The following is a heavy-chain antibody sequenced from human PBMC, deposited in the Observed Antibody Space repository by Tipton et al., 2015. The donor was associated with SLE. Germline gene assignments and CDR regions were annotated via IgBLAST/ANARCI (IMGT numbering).Heavy chain of an antibody. CDR3: ARDLRDRNGWYVDVDDFDY. CDR1: GFTFSSYG. CDR2: ISYDGSNK. V-gene: IGHV3-33*01. J-gene: IGHJ4*02. Sequence: QVQLVQSGGGVVQPGRSLRLSCITSGFTFSSYGMHWVRQAPGKGLEWVAVISYDGSNKYYADSVKGRFTISRDNSKNTLYLQMNSLRAEDTAVYFCARDLRDRNGWYVDVDDFDYWGQGTLVTVSS. D-gene: IGHD6-19*01.